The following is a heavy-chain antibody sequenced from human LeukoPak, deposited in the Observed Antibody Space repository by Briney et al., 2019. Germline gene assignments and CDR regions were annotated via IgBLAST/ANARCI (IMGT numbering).Heavy chain of an antibody. V-gene: IGHV3-23*01. Sequence: GASLRLSCAASGFTFDTYGMTWVRQAPGKGLEWVSGIRGSDGRTYYADSVKGRFTISKGNSKNTLYLKMNSRKAEDTAGYYCAKGGWLDCWGRGALVTVSS. J-gene: IGHJ4*02. CDR1: GFTFDTYG. CDR2: IRGSDGRT. CDR3: AKGGWLDC.